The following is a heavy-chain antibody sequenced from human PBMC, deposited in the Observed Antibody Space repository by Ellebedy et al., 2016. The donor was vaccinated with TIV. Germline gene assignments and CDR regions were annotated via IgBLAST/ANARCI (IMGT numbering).Heavy chain of an antibody. CDR3: ARGGYDFWNPRY. D-gene: IGHD3-3*01. CDR2: ISVSNIYT. V-gene: IGHV3-11*06. CDR1: GFTFRDSY. J-gene: IGHJ4*02. Sequence: PGGSLRLSCAASGFTFRDSYMSWVRQPPGQGLEWVSFISVSNIYTNYADSVKGRFTISSDNAKNSLYLQMNSLRAEDTAVYYCARGGYDFWNPRYWGQGTLVTVSS.